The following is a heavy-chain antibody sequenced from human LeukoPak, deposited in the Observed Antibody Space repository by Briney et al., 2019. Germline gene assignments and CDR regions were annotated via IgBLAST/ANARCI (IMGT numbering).Heavy chain of an antibody. D-gene: IGHD2-8*01. Sequence: GSLRLSCAASGFTFSDYYMSWIRQPPGKGLEWIGEINHSGSTNYNPSLKSRVTISVDTSKNQFSLKLSSVTAADTAVYYCARLRYCTNGVCPWGQGTLVTVSS. J-gene: IGHJ5*02. V-gene: IGHV4-34*01. CDR2: INHSGST. CDR1: GFTFSDYY. CDR3: ARLRYCTNGVCP.